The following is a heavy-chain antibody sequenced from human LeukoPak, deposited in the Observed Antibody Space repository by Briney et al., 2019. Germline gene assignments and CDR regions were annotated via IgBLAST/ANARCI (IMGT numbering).Heavy chain of an antibody. Sequence: SVKISCTASGGTFSSYAISWVRQAPGQGLEWIGGIIPIFGTANYAQKFQGRVTITTDESTSTAYMELSSLRSEDTAVYYCARSGSREHPDYYYFDIDGWGKGITVTV. CDR3: ARSGSREHPDYYYFDIDG. V-gene: IGHV1-69*05. D-gene: IGHD1-26*01. J-gene: IGHJ6*03. CDR2: IIPIFGTA. CDR1: GGTFSSYA.